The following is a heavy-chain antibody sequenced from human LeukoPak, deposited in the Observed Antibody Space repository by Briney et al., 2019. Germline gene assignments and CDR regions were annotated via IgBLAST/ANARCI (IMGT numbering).Heavy chain of an antibody. Sequence: GGSLRLSCAVSGFTFRNYWMRWVRQAPGKGLEWVANINQGGSGENYVDSVKGRFTVSRDNAKNLLSLQMHTLRAEDTAVYYCARVYYDSGGSLSPSHYYYCMDVWGKGTTVTVSS. CDR3: ARVYYDSGGSLSPSHYYYCMDV. D-gene: IGHD3-22*01. CDR1: GFTFRNYW. J-gene: IGHJ6*03. V-gene: IGHV3-7*01. CDR2: INQGGSGE.